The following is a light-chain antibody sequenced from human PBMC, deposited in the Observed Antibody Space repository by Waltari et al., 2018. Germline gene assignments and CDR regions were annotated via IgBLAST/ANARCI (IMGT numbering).Light chain of an antibody. J-gene: IGKJ4*01. CDR1: LSIDDT. Sequence: ETVLTQSPATLSLSPGDRATLSCRASLSIDDTLAWYQQKPGQPPRLLIHGASTRDTGIPVRFSGSGSGTAFTLTITGLQSEDFAVYFCQQYNQWPLTFGRGTKVEIK. CDR3: QQYNQWPLT. V-gene: IGKV3-15*01. CDR2: GAS.